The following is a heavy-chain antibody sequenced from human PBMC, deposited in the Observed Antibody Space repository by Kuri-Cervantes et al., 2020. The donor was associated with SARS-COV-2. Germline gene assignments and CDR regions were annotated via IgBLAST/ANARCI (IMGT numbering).Heavy chain of an antibody. J-gene: IGHJ4*02. V-gene: IGHV1-69*10. CDR1: GGTYTNYA. CDR3: ARGPTEFDS. Sequence: SVKVSCKASGGTYTNYAISWVRQAPGQGLEWMGGIIPIRGAPNYAQKFQGRVTITADMFTSTVYMELSSLRSEDTAVYYCARGPTEFDSWGQGTLVTVSS. CDR2: IIPIRGAP.